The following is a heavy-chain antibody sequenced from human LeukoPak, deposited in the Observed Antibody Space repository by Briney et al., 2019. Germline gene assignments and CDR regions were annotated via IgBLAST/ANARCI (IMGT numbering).Heavy chain of an antibody. CDR1: GGSISSSSYY. D-gene: IGHD3-22*01. J-gene: IGHJ2*01. CDR3: ARQQYYYDSSGYRAPGRWYFDL. V-gene: IGHV4-39*01. CDR2: IYYSGST. Sequence: PSETLSLTCTVSGGSISSSSYYWGWIRQPPGKRLKWNGSIYYSGSTYYNPSLYSRVTISVDTSKNQFSLKLSSVTAADTAVYYCARQQYYYDSSGYRAPGRWYFDLWGRGTLVTVSS.